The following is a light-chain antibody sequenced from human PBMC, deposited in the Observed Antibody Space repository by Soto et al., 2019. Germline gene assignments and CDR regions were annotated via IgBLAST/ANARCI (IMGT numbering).Light chain of an antibody. CDR2: AAS. CDR3: LQYNTYPWT. V-gene: IGKV1-17*01. Sequence: DIPMTRPPSSLSASVGARVTITGRARRAIRYDLDGFHQKPSKAPELLIYAASSLNSGVTSRFSVSGYGTDFPVAISSMQAEEFATYYSLQYNTYPWTFGQGTKVEIK. CDR1: RAIRYD. J-gene: IGKJ1*01.